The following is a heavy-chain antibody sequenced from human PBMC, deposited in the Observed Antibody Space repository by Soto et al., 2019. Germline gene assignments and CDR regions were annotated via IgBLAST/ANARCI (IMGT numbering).Heavy chain of an antibody. Sequence: GGSLRLSCAASGFTFSSYGMHWVRQAPGKGLEWVAVIYSGGSTYYADSVKGRFTISRDNSKNTLYLQMNSLRSEDTALYYCASGDYWGQGTLVTVSS. CDR3: ASGDY. CDR1: GFTFSSYG. CDR2: IYSGGST. D-gene: IGHD5-12*01. V-gene: IGHV3-NL1*01. J-gene: IGHJ4*02.